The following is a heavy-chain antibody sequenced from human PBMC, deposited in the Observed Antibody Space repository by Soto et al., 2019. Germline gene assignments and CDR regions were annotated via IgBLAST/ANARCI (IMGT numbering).Heavy chain of an antibody. J-gene: IGHJ4*02. V-gene: IGHV3-23*01. CDR1: GFTFSSYA. CDR3: ARDPSTGSADY. CDR2: ISWSGDDT. Sequence: EVQLLESGGDLVQPGGSLRLSCAASGFTFSSYAMNWVRQAPGKGLEWVSTISWSGDDTYYVASVKGRFTISRDNSKNTLYLQMNSLRAEDSAVYYCARDPSTGSADYWGQGTLVIVSS. D-gene: IGHD3-9*01.